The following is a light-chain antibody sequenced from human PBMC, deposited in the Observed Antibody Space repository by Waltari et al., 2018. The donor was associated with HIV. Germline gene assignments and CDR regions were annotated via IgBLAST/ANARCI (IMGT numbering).Light chain of an antibody. CDR2: QGT. CDR3: QAWDSSTAVL. J-gene: IGLJ2*01. CDR1: TLGDKY. V-gene: IGLV3-1*01. Sequence: SYELTQPPSVSVSPGQTASITCSGDTLGDKYACWYQQKSGQSPGLVIYQGTKRPSGIPERFAGSNSGNTATLTISGTQAMDEADYYCQAWDSSTAVLFGGGTKLTVL.